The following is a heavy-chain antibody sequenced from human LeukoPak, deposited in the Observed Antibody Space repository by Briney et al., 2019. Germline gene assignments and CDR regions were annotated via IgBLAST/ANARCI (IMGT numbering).Heavy chain of an antibody. CDR2: ISYDGSNK. D-gene: IGHD5-18*01. CDR3: ARGRVELWYTMYYFDY. CDR1: GFTFSSYA. Sequence: GGSLRLSCAASGFTFSSYAMHWVRQAPGKGLEWVAVISYDGSNKYYADSVKGRFTISRDNSKNTLYLQMNSLRAEDTAVYYCARGRVELWYTMYYFDYWGQGTLVTVSS. J-gene: IGHJ4*02. V-gene: IGHV3-30-3*01.